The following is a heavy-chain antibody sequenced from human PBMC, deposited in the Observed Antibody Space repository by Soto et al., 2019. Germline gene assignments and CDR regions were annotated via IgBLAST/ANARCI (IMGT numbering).Heavy chain of an antibody. Sequence: SETLSLTCTVSGGSISGSNYYWGWIRQPPGKGLEWIGSIYYSGSTYYNPSLKSRVTISVDTSKNQFSLKLSSVTAADTAVYYCAIHGHWAPLADWGQGTLVTVSS. J-gene: IGHJ4*02. CDR3: AIHGHWAPLAD. CDR2: IYYSGST. V-gene: IGHV4-39*01. CDR1: GGSISGSNYY. D-gene: IGHD3-16*01.